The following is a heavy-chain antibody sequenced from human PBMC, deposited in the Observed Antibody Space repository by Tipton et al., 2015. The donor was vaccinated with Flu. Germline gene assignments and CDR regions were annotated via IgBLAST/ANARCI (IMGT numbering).Heavy chain of an antibody. D-gene: IGHD3-10*02. CDR2: VYYNGHS. CDR1: GGSINNYY. CDR3: ARLSYYDVDLKNFYFDY. Sequence: TLSLTCSVSGGSINNYYLSWIRQPPGKGLEWIGSVYYNGHSYYNPSLKTRVAMSVDTSKSQFSLMLRSVTAADTAVYYCARLSYYDVDLKNFYFDYWGQGALVTVSS. V-gene: IGHV4-59*04. J-gene: IGHJ4*02.